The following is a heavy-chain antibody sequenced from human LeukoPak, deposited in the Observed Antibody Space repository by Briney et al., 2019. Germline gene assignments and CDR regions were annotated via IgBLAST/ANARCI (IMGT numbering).Heavy chain of an antibody. D-gene: IGHD2/OR15-2a*01. J-gene: IGHJ4*02. CDR3: ANINDRDGDFHGDS. CDR1: GFTFSRYA. V-gene: IGHV3-23*01. CDR2: ISNSGRST. Sequence: GGSLRLSCAASGFTFSRYAMSWVRQAPGKGLEWVSTISNSGRSTYYADSVKGRFTISRDNSKNTLYLEMHSLRAEDTAVYYCANINDRDGDFHGDSWGQGTLVTVSS.